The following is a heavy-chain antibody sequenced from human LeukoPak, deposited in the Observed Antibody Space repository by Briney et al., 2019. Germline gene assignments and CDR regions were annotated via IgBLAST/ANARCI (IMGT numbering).Heavy chain of an antibody. V-gene: IGHV1-2*02. CDR3: ARKASVGYSSGWYYDY. Sequence: ASMKVSCKASGYTFTGYYMHWVRQAPGQGLEWMGWVNPNSGGTNYAQKFQGRVTMTRDTSISTAYMEPSRLRSDDTAVYYCARKASVGYSSGWYYDYWGQGTLVTVSS. CDR2: VNPNSGGT. CDR1: GYTFTGYY. D-gene: IGHD6-19*01. J-gene: IGHJ4*02.